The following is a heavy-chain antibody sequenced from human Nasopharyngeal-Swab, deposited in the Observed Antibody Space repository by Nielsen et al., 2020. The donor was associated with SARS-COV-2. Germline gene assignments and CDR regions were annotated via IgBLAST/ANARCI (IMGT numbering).Heavy chain of an antibody. D-gene: IGHD5-24*01. J-gene: IGHJ4*02. CDR3: AKGDLRDGFNLF. Sequence: GESLKISCVGSGFGFSNYAIHWLRQAPSKGLEWVAVISFDGKTKFYADSVKGRFTVSRDNSKNTLFLEMGDLRSEDTATYYCAKGDLRDGFNLFWGRGTLVIVSS. CDR2: ISFDGKTK. CDR1: GFGFSNYA. V-gene: IGHV3-30*18.